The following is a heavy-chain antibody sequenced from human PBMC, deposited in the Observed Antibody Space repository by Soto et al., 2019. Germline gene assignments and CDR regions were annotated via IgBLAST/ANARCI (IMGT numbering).Heavy chain of an antibody. V-gene: IGHV1-2*04. D-gene: IGHD6-19*01. CDR3: ARGKQWLVPGPAFDI. Sequence: ASVKVSCKASGYTFTGYYMHWVRQAPGQGLEWMGWINPNSGGTNYAQKFQGWVTMTRDTSISTAYMELSRLRSDDTAVYYCARGKQWLVPGPAFDIWGQGTMVTVSS. CDR1: GYTFTGYY. J-gene: IGHJ3*02. CDR2: INPNSGGT.